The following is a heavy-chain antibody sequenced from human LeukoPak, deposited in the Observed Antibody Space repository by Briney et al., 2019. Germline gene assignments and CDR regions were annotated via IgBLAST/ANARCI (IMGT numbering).Heavy chain of an antibody. CDR3: ARSRGAAYWYFDL. CDR2: ISYDGSNK. V-gene: IGHV3-30-3*01. CDR1: GFTFSSYA. Sequence: PGGSLRLSCAASGFTFSSYAMHWVRRAPGKGLEWVAVISYDGSNKYYADSVKGRFTISRDNSKNTLYLQMNSLRAEDTAVYYCARSRGAAYWYFDLWGRGTLVTVSS. J-gene: IGHJ2*01. D-gene: IGHD6-25*01.